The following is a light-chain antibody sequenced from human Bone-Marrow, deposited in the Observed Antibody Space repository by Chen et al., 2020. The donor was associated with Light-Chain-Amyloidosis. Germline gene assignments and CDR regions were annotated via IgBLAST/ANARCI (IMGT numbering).Light chain of an antibody. CDR1: SSDVGGYNF. CDR2: DVS. CDR3: SSKTSSATLYV. J-gene: IGLJ1*01. Sequence: QSALTQPASVSGSPGPSITISCTGTSSDVGGYNFVSWYQQHPGKAPKLMIYDVSNRPSGVSNRFSGSKSGNTASLTISGLQAEDEADYYCSSKTSSATLYVFGTGTKVTVL. V-gene: IGLV2-14*03.